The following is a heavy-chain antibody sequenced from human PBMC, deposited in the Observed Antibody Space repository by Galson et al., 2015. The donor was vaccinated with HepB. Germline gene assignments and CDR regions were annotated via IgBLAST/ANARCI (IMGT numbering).Heavy chain of an antibody. CDR3: ARELITMVRGVPDAFDI. V-gene: IGHV3-11*06. J-gene: IGHJ3*02. Sequence: SLRLSCAASGFTFSDYYMSWIRQAPGKGLEWVSCISSSSSYTNYADSVKGRFTISRDNAKNSLYLQMNSLRAEDTAVYYCARELITMVRGVPDAFDIWGQGTMVTVSS. CDR1: GFTFSDYY. CDR2: ISSSSSYT. D-gene: IGHD3-10*01.